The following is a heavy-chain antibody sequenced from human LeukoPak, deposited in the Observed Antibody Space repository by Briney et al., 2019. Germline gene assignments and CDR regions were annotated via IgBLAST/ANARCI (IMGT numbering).Heavy chain of an antibody. D-gene: IGHD3-3*01. V-gene: IGHV1-18*01. CDR2: ISAYNGNT. CDR1: GYTFTSYG. Sequence: GASVKVSCKASGYTFTSYGISWVRQAPGQGLEWMGWISAYNGNTNYAQKLQGRVTITTDTSTSTAYMELRSLRSDDTAVYYCARELYYDFWSGTDYWGQGTLVTVSS. J-gene: IGHJ4*02. CDR3: ARELYYDFWSGTDY.